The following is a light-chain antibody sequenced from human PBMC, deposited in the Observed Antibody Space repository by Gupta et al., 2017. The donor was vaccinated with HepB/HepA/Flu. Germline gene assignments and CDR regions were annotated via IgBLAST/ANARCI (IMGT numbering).Light chain of an antibody. CDR3: QQDGSSLT. J-gene: IGKJ1*01. Sequence: EIVLTQSPGTLSLSPGERATLSCRASQSVSSSYLAWYQQKPGQAPRLLIYGASSRATGIPDRFSGSGSGTDFTLTISRREHEDFAVYYWQQDGSSLTFGQGTKVEIK. CDR1: QSVSSSY. CDR2: GAS. V-gene: IGKV3-20*01.